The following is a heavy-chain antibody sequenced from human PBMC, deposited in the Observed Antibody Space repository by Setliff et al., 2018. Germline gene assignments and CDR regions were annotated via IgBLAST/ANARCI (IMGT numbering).Heavy chain of an antibody. CDR2: TIPIFGTT. D-gene: IGHD2-8*01. CDR1: GGTFSTYG. J-gene: IGHJ6*03. CDR3: AREGVDARSSTDYHYYMDV. Sequence: SVKVSCKASGGTFSTYGISWVRQAPGQGLEWMGGTIPIFGTTNYAQKFQGRVTIITDESTNTAHMELSSLRSEDTAVYYCAREGVDARSSTDYHYYMDVWGRGTTVTVSS. V-gene: IGHV1-69*05.